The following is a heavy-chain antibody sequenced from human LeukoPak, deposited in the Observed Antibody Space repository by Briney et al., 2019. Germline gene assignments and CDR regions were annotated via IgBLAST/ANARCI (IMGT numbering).Heavy chain of an antibody. D-gene: IGHD3-22*01. CDR1: GFTFSTYS. V-gene: IGHV3-21*01. CDR2: ISSGSSFI. Sequence: GGSLRLSCAASGFTFSTYSMSWVRQAPGKGLEWVSSISSGSSFIYYADSVKGRFTISRDNAKNSLFLQMNSLRAEDTAVYYCARESSGYFYWGQGTLVTVSS. CDR3: ARESSGYFY. J-gene: IGHJ4*02.